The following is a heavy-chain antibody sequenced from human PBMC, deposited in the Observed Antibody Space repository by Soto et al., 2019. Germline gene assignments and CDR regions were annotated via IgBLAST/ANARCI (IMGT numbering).Heavy chain of an antibody. V-gene: IGHV1-18*01. Sequence: QVQLVQSGAEVKKPGASVKVSCKASGYTFTSYGISWVRQAPGQGLEWMGWISAYNGNTNYAQKLQGRVTMTTDTSTSTAYMELRSLRSDDTAVYYCARSIMITFGGVIVIGAFDIWGQGTMVTVSS. CDR3: ARSIMITFGGVIVIGAFDI. D-gene: IGHD3-16*02. CDR1: GYTFTSYG. CDR2: ISAYNGNT. J-gene: IGHJ3*02.